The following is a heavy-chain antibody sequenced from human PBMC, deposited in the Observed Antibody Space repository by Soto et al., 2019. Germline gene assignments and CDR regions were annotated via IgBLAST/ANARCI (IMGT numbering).Heavy chain of an antibody. D-gene: IGHD5-18*01. CDR2: ISWNSGNI. CDR1: GFTFDDYA. V-gene: IGHV3-9*01. CDR3: VRSKGGYSYGTPFDY. Sequence: EVQLEESGGALVQPGRSLRLSCAASGFTFDDYAMYWVRQVLGKGLEWVSSISWNSGNIGYADSVKGRFTTSRDNAENSLYLQMSSLRPEDPALYYCVRSKGGYSYGTPFDYWGQGTLVTVSS. J-gene: IGHJ4*02.